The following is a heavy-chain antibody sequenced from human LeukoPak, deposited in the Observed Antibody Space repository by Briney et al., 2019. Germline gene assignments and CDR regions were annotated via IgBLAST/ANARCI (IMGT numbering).Heavy chain of an antibody. J-gene: IGHJ4*02. D-gene: IGHD3-3*01. CDR3: ARDQYDFWSGYPKPDFDY. CDR1: GGSISSYY. CDR2: IYTSGST. Sequence: SETLSLTCTVSGGSISSYYWSWIRQPAGKGLEWIGRIYTSGSTNYNPSLKSRVTMSVDTSKNQFSPKLSSVTAADTAVYYCARDQYDFWSGYPKPDFDYWGQGTLVTVSS. V-gene: IGHV4-4*07.